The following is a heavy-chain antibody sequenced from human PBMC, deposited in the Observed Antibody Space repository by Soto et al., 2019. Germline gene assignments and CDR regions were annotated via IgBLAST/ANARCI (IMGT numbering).Heavy chain of an antibody. D-gene: IGHD3-22*01. V-gene: IGHV3-21*01. CDR1: GFTFSSYS. J-gene: IGHJ1*01. CDR3: ARAAGRSGYPVEYFQH. Sequence: EVQLVESGGGLVKPGGSLRLSCAASGFTFSSYSMNWVRQAPGKWLEWVSSISSSSSYIYSADSVKGRFTISRDNAKNSLYLQMNSLRDEDTAVYYCARAAGRSGYPVEYFQHWGQGTLVTVSS. CDR2: ISSSSSYI.